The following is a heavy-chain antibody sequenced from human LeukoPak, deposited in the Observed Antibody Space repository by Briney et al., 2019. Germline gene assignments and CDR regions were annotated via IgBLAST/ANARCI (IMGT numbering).Heavy chain of an antibody. Sequence: PGASLRLSCAASGFTFSSYAMHWVRQAPGKGLEGVAVISYDGSNKYYADSVKGRFTISRDNAKNSLYLQMNSLRAEDTAVYYCAREDYYYDSSGPVFGGQGTLVTVSS. CDR3: AREDYYYDSSGPVF. J-gene: IGHJ4*02. V-gene: IGHV3-30-3*01. D-gene: IGHD3-22*01. CDR2: ISYDGSNK. CDR1: GFTFSSYA.